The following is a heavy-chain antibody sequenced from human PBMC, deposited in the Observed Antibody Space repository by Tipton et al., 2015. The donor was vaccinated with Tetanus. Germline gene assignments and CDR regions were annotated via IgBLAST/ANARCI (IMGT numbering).Heavy chain of an antibody. CDR2: IYPGDSDA. CDR3: ARLPKHYSASGST. D-gene: IGHD3-10*01. V-gene: IGHV5-51*01. J-gene: IGHJ5*02. Sequence: QSGAEVKKPGESLKISCKASGHNSRSYWISWVRQMPGKGLEWMGIIYPGDSDATYSPSFQGQVTISADKSISTAYLQWTSLKPSDTAIYFCARLPKHYSASGSTWGQGTLVTVSS. CDR1: GHNSRSYW.